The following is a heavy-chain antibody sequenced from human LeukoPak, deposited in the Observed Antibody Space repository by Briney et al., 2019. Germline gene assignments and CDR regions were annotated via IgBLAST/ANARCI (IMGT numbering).Heavy chain of an antibody. CDR2: INHSGST. CDR3: ARGSIVHYYYGSGSYRRWFDP. CDR1: GYSISSGYY. V-gene: IGHV4-38-2*02. Sequence: SETLSLTCTVSGYSISSGYYWVWIRQTPGKGLEWIGEINHSGSTNYNPSLKSRVTISVDTSKNQFSLKLSSVTAADTAVYYCARGSIVHYYYGSGSYRRWFDPWGQGTLVTVSS. J-gene: IGHJ5*02. D-gene: IGHD3-10*01.